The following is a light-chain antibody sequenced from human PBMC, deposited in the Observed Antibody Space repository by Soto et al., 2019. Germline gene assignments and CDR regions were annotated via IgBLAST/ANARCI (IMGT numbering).Light chain of an antibody. CDR1: RSLSSTS. Sequence: EIVLTQSPGTLSLSPGERTALSCRASRSLSSTSLAWYQQRPGQAPRLLIYDVSSRATGIPDRCSGSGSGTDFTLTINRLEPDDVAVYYCQQYGSSPRTFGQGTKVEIK. CDR3: QQYGSSPRT. V-gene: IGKV3-20*01. CDR2: DVS. J-gene: IGKJ1*01.